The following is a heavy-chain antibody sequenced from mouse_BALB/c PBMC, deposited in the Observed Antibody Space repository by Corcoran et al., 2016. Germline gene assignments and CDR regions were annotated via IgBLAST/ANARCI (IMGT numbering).Heavy chain of an antibody. CDR2: ISYDGSN. CDR3: ASGYDFDY. J-gene: IGHJ2*01. CDR1: GYSITSVYY. Sequence: DVQLPESGPGLVKPSESLSLTCSVTGYSITSVYYWNWIRQFPRTKLEWMGYISYDGSNNYNPSLKNRISITRDTSKNQFFLKLNSVTTEDTTTYYCASGYDFDYWGQGTTLAVSA. D-gene: IGHD2-2*01. V-gene: IGHV3-6*02.